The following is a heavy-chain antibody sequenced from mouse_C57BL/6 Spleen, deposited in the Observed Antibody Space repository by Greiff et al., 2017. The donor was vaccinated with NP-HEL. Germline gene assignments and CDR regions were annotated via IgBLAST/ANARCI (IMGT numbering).Heavy chain of an antibody. CDR2: INYDGSST. Sequence: EVMLVESEGGLVQPGSSMKLSCTASGFTFSDYYMAWVRQVPEKGLEWVANINYDGSSTYYLDSLKSRFIISRDNAKNILYLQMSSLKSEDTATYYCARDQNYDYDGYFDVWGTGTTVTVSS. CDR3: ARDQNYDYDGYFDV. J-gene: IGHJ1*03. V-gene: IGHV5-16*01. CDR1: GFTFSDYY. D-gene: IGHD2-4*01.